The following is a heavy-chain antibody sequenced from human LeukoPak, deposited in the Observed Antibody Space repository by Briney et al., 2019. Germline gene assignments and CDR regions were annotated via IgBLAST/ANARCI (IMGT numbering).Heavy chain of an antibody. Sequence: PGRSLRLSCAASGFTFNSYTMFWVRQAPGKGLEWVAVTSNDESIKYYADSVKGRFTISRDNSGDTLFLEMSSLRVEDTAVYYCARDPILGPPDYFDYWGRGTLVTVSS. V-gene: IGHV3-30-3*01. D-gene: IGHD1-14*01. CDR1: GFTFNSYT. CDR2: TSNDESIK. CDR3: ARDPILGPPDYFDY. J-gene: IGHJ4*02.